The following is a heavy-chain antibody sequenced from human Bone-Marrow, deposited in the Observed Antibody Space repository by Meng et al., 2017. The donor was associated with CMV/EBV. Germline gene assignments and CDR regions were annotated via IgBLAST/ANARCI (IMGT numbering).Heavy chain of an antibody. CDR3: ARDHQAGTYYYYGMDV. CDR1: GGTFSSYA. Sequence: SVKVSCKASGGTFSSYAISWVRQAPGQGLEWMGGIIPIFGTANYAQKFQGRVTITTDESTSTAYMELSSLRSEDTAVYYCARDHQAGTYYYYGMDVWAQGPTVTVTS. J-gene: IGHJ6*02. V-gene: IGHV1-69*05. CDR2: IIPIFGTA.